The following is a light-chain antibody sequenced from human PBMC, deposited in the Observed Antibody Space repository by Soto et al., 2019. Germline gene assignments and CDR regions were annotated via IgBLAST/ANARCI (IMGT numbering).Light chain of an antibody. CDR3: QQSYSTPPT. Sequence: DIQMTQSPSSLSASVGDRVTITCRASQSISSYLNWYQQKPGKAPKLLIYAASSLQSGVPSRFSGRGSGTDFTLTISSLQPEDFATYYCQQSYSTPPTFGKGTKV. CDR1: QSISSY. J-gene: IGKJ1*01. V-gene: IGKV1-39*01. CDR2: AAS.